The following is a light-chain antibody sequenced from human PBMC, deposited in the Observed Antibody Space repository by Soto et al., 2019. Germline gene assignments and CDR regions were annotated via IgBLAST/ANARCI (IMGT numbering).Light chain of an antibody. Sequence: EIVLTQFPGTLSLSPGERATLSCRAAQSISSSYLAWYQQKPGQAPRLLIYGASSRATGIPDRFSGSGSGTDFTLTISDLQPDDFATYYCQQYQSDTWTFGQGTKVDIK. CDR3: QQYQSDTWT. CDR1: QSISSSY. J-gene: IGKJ1*01. CDR2: GAS. V-gene: IGKV3-20*01.